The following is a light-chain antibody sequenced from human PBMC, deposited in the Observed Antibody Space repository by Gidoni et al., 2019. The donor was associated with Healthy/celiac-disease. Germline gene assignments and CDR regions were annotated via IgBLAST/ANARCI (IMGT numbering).Light chain of an antibody. V-gene: IGLV3-1*01. CDR1: KLGDKY. J-gene: IGLJ2*01. CDR2: QDS. CDR3: QAWDSSTVV. Sequence: SYELTQPPSVSVSPGQTASITCSGDKLGDKYACWYQQKPAQSPVLVIYQDSKRPSGIPERFSGSNSGNTATLTISGTQAMDEADYYCQAWDSSTVVFGGGTKLTV.